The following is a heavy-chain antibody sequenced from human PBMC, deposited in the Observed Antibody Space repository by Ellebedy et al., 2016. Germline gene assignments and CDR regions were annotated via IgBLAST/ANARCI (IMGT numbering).Heavy chain of an antibody. CDR1: GGSVSSDNYQ. J-gene: IGHJ4*02. D-gene: IGHD5-12*01. V-gene: IGHV4-61*01. CDR2: ITPTGGT. CDR3: AKRDEVDVVTSPRNLDY. Sequence: GSLRLSCTVSGGSVSSDNYQWFWIRQPPGKGLEWIGQITPTGGTNYRPSLKSRVTMSVDTSKNTLYLQMSSLRAEDTAIYYCAKRDEVDVVTSPRNLDYWGQGTQVTVSS.